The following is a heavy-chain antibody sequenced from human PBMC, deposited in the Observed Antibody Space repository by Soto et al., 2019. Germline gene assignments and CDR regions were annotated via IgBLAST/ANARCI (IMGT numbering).Heavy chain of an antibody. V-gene: IGHV1-69*08. CDR1: GGTFSSYT. CDR2: IIPILGIA. CDR3: ARDRYYGSGSQYYFDY. Sequence: QVQLVQSGAEVKKPGSSVKVSCKASGGTFSSYTISWVRQAPGQGLEWMGRIIPILGIANYAQKFQGRVTITADKSTSTAYKELSSLRSEDTAVYYCARDRYYGSGSQYYFDYWGQGTLVTVSS. J-gene: IGHJ4*02. D-gene: IGHD3-10*01.